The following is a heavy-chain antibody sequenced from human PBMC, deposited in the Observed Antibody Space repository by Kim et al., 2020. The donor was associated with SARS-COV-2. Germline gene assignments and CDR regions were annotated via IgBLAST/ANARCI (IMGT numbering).Heavy chain of an antibody. CDR2: ISYDGSNK. Sequence: GGSLRLSCAASGFTFSSYCMHWVRQAPGKGLEWVSGISYDGSNKYYADSVKGRFTISRDNTKNTLYLQMNSLRAEDTAVYYCAKAQWMQLWLGFDYWGQGTRVPVSS. J-gene: IGHJ4*02. V-gene: IGHV3-30*18. CDR3: AKAQWMQLWLGFDY. CDR1: GFTFSSYC. D-gene: IGHD5-18*01.